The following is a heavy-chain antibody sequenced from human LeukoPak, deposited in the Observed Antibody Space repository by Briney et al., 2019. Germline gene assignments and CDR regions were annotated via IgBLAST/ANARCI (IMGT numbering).Heavy chain of an antibody. D-gene: IGHD3-3*01. J-gene: IGHJ4*02. CDR3: ARASQYYDFWSGYSPFDY. CDR1: GGTFSSYA. Sequence: ASVTVSCTASGGTFSSYAISWVRQAPGQGLEWMGGIIPIFGTANYAQKFQGRVTITADESTSTAYMELSSLRSEDTAVYYCARASQYYDFWSGYSPFDYWGQGTLVTVSS. CDR2: IIPIFGTA. V-gene: IGHV1-69*13.